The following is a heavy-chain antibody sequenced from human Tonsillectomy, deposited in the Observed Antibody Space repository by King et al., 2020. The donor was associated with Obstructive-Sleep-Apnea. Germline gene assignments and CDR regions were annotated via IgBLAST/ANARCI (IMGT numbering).Heavy chain of an antibody. V-gene: IGHV4-59*08. CDR3: ARSGSGMDV. Sequence: QLQESGPGLVKPSETLSLTCTVSGGSISSYYWIWIRPPPGKGLEWVGYIYYCGRPNYNPSLKSRVTISVDTSKHQFSLKLSSVTAADTAVYYCARSGSGMDVWGQGTTVTVSS. D-gene: IGHD1-26*01. CDR2: IYYCGRP. J-gene: IGHJ6*02. CDR1: GGSISSYY.